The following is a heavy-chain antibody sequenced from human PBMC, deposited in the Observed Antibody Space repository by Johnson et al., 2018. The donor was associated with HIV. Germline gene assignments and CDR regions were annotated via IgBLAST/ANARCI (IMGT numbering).Heavy chain of an antibody. J-gene: IGHJ3*02. CDR1: GFTFSSYG. V-gene: IGHV3-30*19. CDR3: ARAGSSSSGPRAFDI. D-gene: IGHD6-6*01. CDR2: ISYDGSNK. Sequence: QVLLVESGGGVVQPGRSLRLSCAASGFTFSSYGMHWVRQAPGKGLEWVAVISYDGSNKYYADSVKGRFTISRDNSKNTLYLQMNSLRAEDTAVYYCARAGSSSSGPRAFDIWGQGTMVTVSS.